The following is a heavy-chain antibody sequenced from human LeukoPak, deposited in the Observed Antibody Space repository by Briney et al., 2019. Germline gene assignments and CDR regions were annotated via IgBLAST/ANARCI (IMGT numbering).Heavy chain of an antibody. CDR1: GASISSYY. Sequence: PSETLSLTCTVSGASISSYYWSWIRQPPGKGLEWIGYIYYSGSTYYNPSLKSRLTISVDTSKNQFSLKLSSVTAADTAVYYCAREGHCSSTSCYVLDYWGQGTLVTVSS. CDR3: AREGHCSSTSCYVLDY. D-gene: IGHD2-2*01. J-gene: IGHJ4*02. V-gene: IGHV4-59*12. CDR2: IYYSGST.